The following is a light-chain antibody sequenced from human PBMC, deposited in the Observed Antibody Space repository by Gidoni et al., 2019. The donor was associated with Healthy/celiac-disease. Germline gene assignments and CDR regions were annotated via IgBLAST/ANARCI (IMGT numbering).Light chain of an antibody. CDR1: SSNIGSNY. CDR2: RNN. V-gene: IGLV1-47*01. CDR3: AAWDDSLSGWV. J-gene: IGLJ3*02. Sequence: QSVLTPPPSASGTPGQRVTISSSGSSSNIGSNYVYWYQQLPGTAPKLLIYRNNQRPSGVPDRFSGSKSGTSASLAISGLRSEDEADYYCAAWDDSLSGWVFGGGTKLTVL.